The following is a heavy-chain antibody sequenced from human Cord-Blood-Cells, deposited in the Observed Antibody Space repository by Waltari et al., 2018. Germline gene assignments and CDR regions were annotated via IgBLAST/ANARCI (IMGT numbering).Heavy chain of an antibody. Sequence: QVQLQEAGPGLVKPSETLSLTCAVPGYSISSGYYWGWIRQPPGRGLEWIGSIYHSGSTYYTACRKRRVTLSVDTSKSQFSLRLSTVTAADTAVYYCARYQLLTHDAIDIWGQGTMVTVAS. V-gene: IGHV4-38-2*01. CDR1: GYSISSGYY. CDR2: IYHSGST. D-gene: IGHD2-2*01. CDR3: ARYQLLTHDAIDI. J-gene: IGHJ3*02.